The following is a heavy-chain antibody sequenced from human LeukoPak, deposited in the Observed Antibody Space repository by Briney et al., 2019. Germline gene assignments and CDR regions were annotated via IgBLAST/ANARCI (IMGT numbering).Heavy chain of an antibody. J-gene: IGHJ4*01. CDR3: GRDRPEYDSLAGSFKGRPDLDF. Sequence: SETLSLTCAVYGGSFIGYYWGWIRQPPGKGLEWIGEINPSGSTNVNPSLKSRVTMSVDTPKNQFSLKLSAVTAADKAVYYCGRDRPEYDSLAGSFKGRPDLDFWGHGTLVTVSS. CDR1: GGSFIGYY. D-gene: IGHD3-9*01. CDR2: INPSGST. V-gene: IGHV4-34*01.